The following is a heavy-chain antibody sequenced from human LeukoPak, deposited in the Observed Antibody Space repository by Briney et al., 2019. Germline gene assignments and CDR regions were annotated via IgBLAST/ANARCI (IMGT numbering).Heavy chain of an antibody. CDR1: GFTFSSYA. D-gene: IGHD6-6*01. CDR2: ISSNGGST. CDR3: AKGVIEYSSSSPNDY. J-gene: IGHJ4*02. Sequence: GGSLRLSCAASGFTFSSYAMHWVRQAPGKGLEYVSAISSNGGSTYYANSVKGRFTISRDNSKNTLYLQMNSLRAEDTAVYYCAKGVIEYSSSSPNDYWGQGTLVTVSS. V-gene: IGHV3-64*01.